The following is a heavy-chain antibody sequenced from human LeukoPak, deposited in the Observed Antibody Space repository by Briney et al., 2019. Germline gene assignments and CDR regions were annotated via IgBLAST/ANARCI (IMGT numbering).Heavy chain of an antibody. CDR1: GYTFTGYY. D-gene: IGHD3-10*01. J-gene: IGHJ4*02. Sequence: ASVKVSCKASGYTFTGYYMHWVRQAPGQGLEWMGWINPNSGGTNYAQKFQGRVTITRDTSISTAYMELSRLRSDDTAVYYCARWSYYYGSGNTWGQGTLVTVSS. V-gene: IGHV1-2*02. CDR2: INPNSGGT. CDR3: ARWSYYYGSGNT.